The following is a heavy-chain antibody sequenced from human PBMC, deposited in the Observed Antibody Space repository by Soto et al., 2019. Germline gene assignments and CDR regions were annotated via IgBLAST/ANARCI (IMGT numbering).Heavy chain of an antibody. J-gene: IGHJ6*02. CDR1: GYSFTKYG. V-gene: IGHV1-3*01. D-gene: IGHD2-2*01. CDR3: ARTDCSSTSCYNYYYYGMDV. Sequence: QVQLVQSGTEVKKPGASVKVSCKTSGYSFTKYGLHWVRQAPGQRLEWMGWINPDNGDTKYSQKFQGRVTITRDTSATTAYMELSSLRSEDSAVFYCARTDCSSTSCYNYYYYGMDVWGQGTTVTVSS. CDR2: INPDNGDT.